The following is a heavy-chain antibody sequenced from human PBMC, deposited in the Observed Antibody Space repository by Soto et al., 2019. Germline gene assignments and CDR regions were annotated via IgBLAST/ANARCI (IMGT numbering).Heavy chain of an antibody. CDR3: AGSGWYEFNWFDP. CDR2: ISYDGSNK. D-gene: IGHD6-19*01. Sequence: QVQLVESGGGVVQPGRSLRLSCAASGFTFSSYAMHWVRQAPGKGLEWVAVISYDGSNKYYADSVKGRFTISRDNSKNTLYLQMNSLRAEDTAVYYCAGSGWYEFNWFDPWGQGTLVTVSS. V-gene: IGHV3-30-3*01. J-gene: IGHJ5*02. CDR1: GFTFSSYA.